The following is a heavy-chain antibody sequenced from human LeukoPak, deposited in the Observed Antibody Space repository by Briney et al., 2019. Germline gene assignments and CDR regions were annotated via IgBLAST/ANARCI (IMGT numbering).Heavy chain of an antibody. V-gene: IGHV3-48*03. J-gene: IGHJ4*02. CDR3: ARVDYSSNWYHYFDS. CDR2: ISSGGSTI. CDR1: GFTFSTYE. Sequence: GGSLRLSCAASGFTFSTYEMGWVRQAPGKGLEWVSYISSGGSTIYYPDSVKGRFTISRDNTKNSLYLQMNSLRAEDTAVYYCARVDYSSNWYHYFDSWGQGILVSVSS. D-gene: IGHD6-13*01.